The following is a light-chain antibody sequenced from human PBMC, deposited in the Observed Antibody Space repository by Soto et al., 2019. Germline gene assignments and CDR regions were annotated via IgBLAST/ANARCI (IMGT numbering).Light chain of an antibody. CDR3: SSYTSGSTYV. CDR2: EVS. Sequence: QPVLTQPASVSGSPGQSITISCTGTSSDVGGYGYVSWYQQHPGKAPKLMIYEVSNRPSGVSNRFSGSKSGNTASLTISGLQAEDEADYYCSSYTSGSTYVFGTGTKVTVL. CDR1: SSDVGGYGY. V-gene: IGLV2-14*01. J-gene: IGLJ1*01.